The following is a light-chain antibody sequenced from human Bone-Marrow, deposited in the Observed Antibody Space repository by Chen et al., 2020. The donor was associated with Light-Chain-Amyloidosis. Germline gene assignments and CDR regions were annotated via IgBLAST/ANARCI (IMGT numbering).Light chain of an antibody. CDR2: QAS. J-gene: IGKJ4*01. CDR1: ESISHW. Sequence: DTQMTQSPSTLSASVGDRVTITCRASESISHWLAWYRLKPGQAPKLLIFQASTLEDGVPSRFSGSGSGTDFTRTISSLQPDDFAVYYCQQYNSYPLTFGGGTKVEIK. CDR3: QQYNSYPLT. V-gene: IGKV1-5*03.